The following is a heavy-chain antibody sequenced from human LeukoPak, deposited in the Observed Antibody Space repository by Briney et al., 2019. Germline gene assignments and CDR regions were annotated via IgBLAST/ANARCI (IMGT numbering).Heavy chain of an antibody. CDR2: IYSGGST. Sequence: GGSLRPSCAASGFTVSSNYMSWVRQAPGKGLEWVSVIYSGGSTYYADSVKGRFTISRDNSKNTLYLQMNSLRAEDTAVYYCARDQEWNDDYGMDVWGQGTTVTVSS. V-gene: IGHV3-53*01. D-gene: IGHD1-1*01. CDR1: GFTVSSNY. CDR3: ARDQEWNDDYGMDV. J-gene: IGHJ6*02.